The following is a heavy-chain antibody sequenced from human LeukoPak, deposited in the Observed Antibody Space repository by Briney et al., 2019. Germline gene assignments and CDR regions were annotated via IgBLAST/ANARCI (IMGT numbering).Heavy chain of an antibody. Sequence: GGSLRLSCAASGFTSSSYAMSWVRQAPGKGLEWVSAISGSGGSTYYADSVKGRFTISRDNSKNTLYLQMNSLRAEDTAVYYCASGVVRGVITADYWGQGTLVTVSS. CDR1: GFTSSSYA. CDR3: ASGVVRGVITADY. V-gene: IGHV3-23*01. D-gene: IGHD3-10*01. J-gene: IGHJ4*02. CDR2: ISGSGGST.